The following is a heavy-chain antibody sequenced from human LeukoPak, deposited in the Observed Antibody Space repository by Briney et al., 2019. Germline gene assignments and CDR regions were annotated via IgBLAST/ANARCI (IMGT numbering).Heavy chain of an antibody. D-gene: IGHD6-19*01. J-gene: IGHJ4*02. CDR3: ARGRRSYAWLVLKYYFDY. CDR2: INHSGST. Sequence: SETPSLTCAVYGGSFSGYYWSWIRQPPGKGLEWIGEINHSGSTNYNPSLKSRVTISVDTSKNQFSLKLISVTAADTAVYYCARGRRSYAWLVLKYYFDYWGQGTLVTVSS. CDR1: GGSFSGYY. V-gene: IGHV4-34*01.